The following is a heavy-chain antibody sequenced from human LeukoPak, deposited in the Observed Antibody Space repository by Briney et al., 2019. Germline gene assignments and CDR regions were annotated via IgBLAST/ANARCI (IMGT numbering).Heavy chain of an antibody. CDR3: ARAMVRGVIIAFDY. CDR1: GFTFSDSY. V-gene: IGHV3-11*03. CDR2: ISSNTYT. J-gene: IGHJ4*02. Sequence: PGGSLRLSCAASGFTFSDSYMTWIRQAPGKGLECVSYISSNTYTNYADSVKGRFTISRDNARNSLYLQMNSLRAEDTAVYYCARAMVRGVIIAFDYWGQGTLVTVSS. D-gene: IGHD3-10*01.